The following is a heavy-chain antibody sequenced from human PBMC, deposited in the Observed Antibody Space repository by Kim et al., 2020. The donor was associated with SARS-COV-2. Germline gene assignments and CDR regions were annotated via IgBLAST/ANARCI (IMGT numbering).Heavy chain of an antibody. J-gene: IGHJ4*02. CDR2: ISGSGGST. CDR3: AKAQNQRTSVLRYFDWSIPTAGDLDY. Sequence: GGSLRLSCAASGFTFSSYAMSWVRQAPGKGLEWVSAISGSGGSTYYADSVKGRFTISRDNSKNTLYLQMNSLRAEDTAVYYCAKAQNQRTSVLRYFDWSIPTAGDLDYWGQGTLVTVSS. D-gene: IGHD3-9*01. CDR1: GFTFSSYA. V-gene: IGHV3-23*01.